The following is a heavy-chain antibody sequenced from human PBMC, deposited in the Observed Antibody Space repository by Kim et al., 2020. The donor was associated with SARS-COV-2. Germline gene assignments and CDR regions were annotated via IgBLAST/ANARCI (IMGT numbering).Heavy chain of an antibody. V-gene: IGHV5-51*01. D-gene: IGHD6-19*01. J-gene: IGHJ4*02. CDR3: ARSAWYSSGCFDY. Sequence: CSPSFQGQVTISADTSISTAYLQWSSLRASDTAMYYCARSAWYSSGCFDYWGQGTLVTVSS.